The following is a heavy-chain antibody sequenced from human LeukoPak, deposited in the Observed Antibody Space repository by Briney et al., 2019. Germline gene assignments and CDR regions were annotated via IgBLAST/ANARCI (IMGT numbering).Heavy chain of an antibody. CDR3: ARVVARYNWFDP. D-gene: IGHD2-15*01. V-gene: IGHV3-53*01. CDR1: GITLSNYG. CDR2: IYSGGST. Sequence: GGSLGLSCAVSGITLSNYGMSWVRQAPGKGLEWVSVIYSGGSTYYADSVKGRFTISRDNSKNTLYLQMNSLRAEDTAVYYCARVVARYNWFDPWGQGTLVTVSS. J-gene: IGHJ5*02.